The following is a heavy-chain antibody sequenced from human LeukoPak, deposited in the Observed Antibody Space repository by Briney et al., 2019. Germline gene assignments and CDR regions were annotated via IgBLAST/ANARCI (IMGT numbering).Heavy chain of an antibody. CDR3: ARVAKGQLWFSYYYYMDV. Sequence: SETLSLTCAVYGGSFSGYYWSWIRQPPGKGLEWIGEINHSGSTNYNPSLKSRVTISVDTSKNQFSLKLSSVTAADTAVYYCARVAKGQLWFSYYYYMDVWGKGTTVTVSS. V-gene: IGHV4-34*01. CDR2: INHSGST. CDR1: GGSFSGYY. D-gene: IGHD5-18*01. J-gene: IGHJ6*03.